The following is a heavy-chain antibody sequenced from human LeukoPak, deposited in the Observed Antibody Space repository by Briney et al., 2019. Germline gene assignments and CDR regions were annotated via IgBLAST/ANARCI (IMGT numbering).Heavy chain of an antibody. V-gene: IGHV3-23*01. D-gene: IGHD6-13*01. CDR1: GFTFKRYH. CDR3: AKASWGDIYSSSWYEY. J-gene: IGHJ4*02. CDR2: ISGSGGST. Sequence: PGGSLRLSCAASGFTFKRYHMSWVRQAPGKGLEWVSAISGSGGSTYYADSVKGRFTISRDNSKNTLYLQMNSLRAEDTAVYYCAKASWGDIYSSSWYEYWGQGTLVTVSS.